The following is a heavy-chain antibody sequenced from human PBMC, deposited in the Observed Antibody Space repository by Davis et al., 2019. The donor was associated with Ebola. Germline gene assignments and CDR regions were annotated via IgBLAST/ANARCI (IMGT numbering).Heavy chain of an antibody. CDR3: AKDVVGATWG. CDR2: ISYDGSNK. D-gene: IGHD1-26*01. J-gene: IGHJ4*02. CDR1: GFTFSTYS. Sequence: PGGSLRLSCAASGFTFSTYSMNWVRQAPGKGLEWVAVISYDGSNKYYADSVKGRFTISRDNSKNTLYLQMNSLRAEDTAVYYCAKDVVGATWGWGQGTLVTVSS. V-gene: IGHV3-30*18.